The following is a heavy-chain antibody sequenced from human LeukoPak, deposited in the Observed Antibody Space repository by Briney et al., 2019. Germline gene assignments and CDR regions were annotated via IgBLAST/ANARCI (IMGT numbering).Heavy chain of an antibody. CDR3: AKVGVVGATRGYYFDY. J-gene: IGHJ4*02. D-gene: IGHD1-26*01. V-gene: IGHV3-23*01. CDR2: ITGSGDST. Sequence: PGGSLRLSCAASGFTFSNYAMSWVRQAPGKGLEWVSGITGSGDSTYYADSVKGRFTISRDNSKNTLFLQMISLRAEDTAVYYCAKVGVVGATRGYYFDYWGQGTLVTVSS. CDR1: GFTFSNYA.